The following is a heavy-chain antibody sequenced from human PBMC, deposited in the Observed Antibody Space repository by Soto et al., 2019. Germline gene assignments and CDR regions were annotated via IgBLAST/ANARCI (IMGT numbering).Heavy chain of an antibody. J-gene: IGHJ4*02. V-gene: IGHV4-34*01. CDR3: AGGWYEDY. D-gene: IGHD6-13*01. CDR1: GGSFSGYY. Sequence: PSETLSLTCTVYGGSFSGYYWSWIRQPPGKGLEWIGEINHSGSTNYNPSLKSRVTISVDTSKNQFSLKLSSVTAADTAVYYCAGGWYEDYWGQGTLVTVS. CDR2: INHSGST.